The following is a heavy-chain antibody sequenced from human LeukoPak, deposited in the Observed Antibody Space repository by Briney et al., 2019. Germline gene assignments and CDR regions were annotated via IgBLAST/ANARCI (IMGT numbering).Heavy chain of an antibody. D-gene: IGHD6-19*01. Sequence: PGGSLRLSCAASGCTFSNYGMHWVGQAPGKGGEGVAGVSNDGDSQHYADSVKGRFSISGDNSKHTLYLQLDILRAEDTAVYYCAKESTGQWNLNPWGQGTPVTVSS. J-gene: IGHJ5*02. V-gene: IGHV3-30*18. CDR2: VSNDGDSQ. CDR3: AKESTGQWNLNP. CDR1: GCTFSNYG.